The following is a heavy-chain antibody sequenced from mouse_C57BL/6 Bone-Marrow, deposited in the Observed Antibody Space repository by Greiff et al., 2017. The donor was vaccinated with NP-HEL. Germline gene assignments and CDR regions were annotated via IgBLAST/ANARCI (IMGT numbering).Heavy chain of an antibody. CDR3: ACRYGFDY. D-gene: IGHD1-1*01. J-gene: IGHJ3*01. CDR2: INPSSGYT. Sequence: QVQLQQSGAELAKPGASVKLSCTASGYTFTSYWMHWVKQRPGQGLEWIGYINPSSGYTKYKQKLKDKATLTADKSSSTAYMRLSSLTYEDSAGYNCACRYGFDYWGQGTLVTVSA. V-gene: IGHV1-7*01. CDR1: GYTFTSYW.